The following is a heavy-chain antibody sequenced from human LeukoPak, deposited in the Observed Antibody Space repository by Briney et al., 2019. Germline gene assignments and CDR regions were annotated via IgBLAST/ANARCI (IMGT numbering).Heavy chain of an antibody. CDR3: ARDSSGYHYHNWFDP. J-gene: IGHJ5*02. Sequence: ASVKVSCKASGYTFTSYGISWVRQAPGQGLEWMGWISAYNGNTNYAQKLQGRVTMTTDTSTSTAYMELSRLRSDDTAVYYCARDSSGYHYHNWFDPWGQGTLVTVSS. D-gene: IGHD3-22*01. V-gene: IGHV1-18*01. CDR2: ISAYNGNT. CDR1: GYTFTSYG.